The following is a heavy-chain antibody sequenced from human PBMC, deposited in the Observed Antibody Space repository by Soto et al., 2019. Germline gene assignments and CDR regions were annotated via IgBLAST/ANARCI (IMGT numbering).Heavy chain of an antibody. V-gene: IGHV1-2*02. CDR1: GYTFTAYS. CDR2: INPNRGGT. Sequence: QVQLVQSGAEVKKPGASVNVSCEASGYTFTAYSLHWVRQAPGQGLEWMGWINPNRGGTIYAQRFQGRVTMTRDPPISTAYMHLSRLRSDDTAVYYCARVPYDYVWGSNRYTGGALDLWGQGTMVTVSS. J-gene: IGHJ3*01. CDR3: ARVPYDYVWGSNRYTGGALDL. D-gene: IGHD3-16*02.